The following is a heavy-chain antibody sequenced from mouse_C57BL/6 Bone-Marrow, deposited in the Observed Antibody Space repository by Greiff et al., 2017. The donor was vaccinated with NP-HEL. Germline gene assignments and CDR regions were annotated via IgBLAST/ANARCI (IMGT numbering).Heavy chain of an antibody. D-gene: IGHD1-1*01. Sequence: EVQLVESGGGLVKPGGSLKLSCAASGFTFSDYGMHWVRQAPEKGLEWVAYISSGSSTIYYADTVKGRFTISRDNAKNTLFLQMTSLRSEDTAMYYCARPGYGSSPLYYAMDYWGQGTSVTVSS. J-gene: IGHJ4*01. CDR3: ARPGYGSSPLYYAMDY. CDR1: GFTFSDYG. V-gene: IGHV5-17*01. CDR2: ISSGSSTI.